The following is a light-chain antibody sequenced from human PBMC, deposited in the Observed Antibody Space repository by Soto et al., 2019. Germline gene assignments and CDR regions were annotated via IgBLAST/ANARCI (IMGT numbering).Light chain of an antibody. CDR3: QQLNYYPRT. V-gene: IGKV1-9*01. Sequence: DIQLTQSPSFLSASVGDRVTITCRASQGISSYLAWYQQKPGKAPKLLIYAASTLQSGGPSRFSGSGSGTECTLTISSLQPEDFATYYCQQLNYYPRTFGQGTKVEIK. CDR2: AAS. CDR1: QGISSY. J-gene: IGKJ1*01.